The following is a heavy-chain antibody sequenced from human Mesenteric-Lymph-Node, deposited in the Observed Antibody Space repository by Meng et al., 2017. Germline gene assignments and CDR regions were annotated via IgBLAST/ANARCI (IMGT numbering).Heavy chain of an antibody. J-gene: IGHJ4*02. D-gene: IGHD4-17*01. CDR3: ARGTGRYGDYPHY. Sequence: VQFWAGVRKPGASVKVSCKASGYTFTGYYMHWVRQAPGQGLEWMGGIIPIFGTANYAQKFQGRVTITADESTSTAYMELSSLRSEDTAVYYCARGTGRYGDYPHYWGQGTLVTVSS. CDR2: IIPIFGTA. CDR1: GYTFTGYY. V-gene: IGHV1-69*13.